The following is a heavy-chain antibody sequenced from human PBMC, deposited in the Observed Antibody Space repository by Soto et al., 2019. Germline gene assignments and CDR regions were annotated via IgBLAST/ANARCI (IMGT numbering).Heavy chain of an antibody. CDR2: LSWNSGSR. Sequence: EVQLVESGGGVVQPGRSLRRSCAASGFTFDDYAMHWVWQAPVKGLERVSGLSWNSGSRGYADSVKGRFTISRDNAKTSLYLQMNSLRSENKAFYYCAKQGYYYDSSGSYYYYGMYVSCQRTTVTVSS. CDR1: GFTFDDYA. D-gene: IGHD3-22*01. V-gene: IGHV3-9*01. CDR3: AKQGYYYDSSGSYYYYGMYV. J-gene: IGHJ6*02.